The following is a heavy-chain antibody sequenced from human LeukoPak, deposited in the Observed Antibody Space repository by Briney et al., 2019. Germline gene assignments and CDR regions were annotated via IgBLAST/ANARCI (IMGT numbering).Heavy chain of an antibody. J-gene: IGHJ3*02. CDR1: GGTFSSYA. Sequence: SVKVSCKPSGGTFSSYAISWVRQAPGQGLEWVGGIIPIFGTANYAQKLQGRGTITTDESTSTAYMELSSLRSEDTAVYYCARGYCSSTSCLGRACDIWGQGTMVTVSS. V-gene: IGHV1-69*05. CDR2: IIPIFGTA. CDR3: ARGYCSSTSCLGRACDI. D-gene: IGHD2-2*01.